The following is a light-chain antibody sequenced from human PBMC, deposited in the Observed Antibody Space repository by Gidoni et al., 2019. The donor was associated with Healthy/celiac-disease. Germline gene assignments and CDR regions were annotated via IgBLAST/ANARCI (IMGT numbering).Light chain of an antibody. J-gene: IGKJ2*01. CDR1: QSISIY. Sequence: DIQMTQHPSSLSSSVGDRVTITCRASQSISIYLNWYQQKPGKAPKLLIYAASSLQSGVPSRFSGSGSGTDFTLTISSLQPEDFATYYCQQSYSTPYTFGQGTKLEIK. V-gene: IGKV1-39*01. CDR3: QQSYSTPYT. CDR2: AAS.